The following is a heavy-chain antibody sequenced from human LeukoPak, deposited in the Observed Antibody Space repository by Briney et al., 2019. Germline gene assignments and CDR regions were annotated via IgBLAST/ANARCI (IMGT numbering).Heavy chain of an antibody. Sequence: SQTLSLTCAISGDSVSSNSAAWNWIRQSPSRGLEWLGRTYYRPKWYNDYAVSVKSRITINPDTSKNQFSLQLNSVTPEDTAVYYCARSSVHNWNQPFDYWGQGTLVTVSS. CDR1: GDSVSSNSAA. D-gene: IGHD1-1*01. J-gene: IGHJ4*02. CDR2: TYYRPKWYN. CDR3: ARSSVHNWNQPFDY. V-gene: IGHV6-1*01.